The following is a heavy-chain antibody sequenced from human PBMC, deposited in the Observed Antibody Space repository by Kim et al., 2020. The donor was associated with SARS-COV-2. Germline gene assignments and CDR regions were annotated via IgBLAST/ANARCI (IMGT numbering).Heavy chain of an antibody. V-gene: IGHV3-23*01. Sequence: ADSVKGRFTISRDNSKNTLYLQMNSLRAEDTAVYYCAKVDYYYDSSGYHYWGQGTLVTVSS. CDR3: AKVDYYYDSSGYHY. D-gene: IGHD3-22*01. J-gene: IGHJ4*02.